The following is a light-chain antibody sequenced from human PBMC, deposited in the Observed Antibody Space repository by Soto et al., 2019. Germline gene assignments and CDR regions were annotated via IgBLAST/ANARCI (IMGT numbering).Light chain of an antibody. CDR2: DAS. CDR1: QSVSSY. Sequence: EIVLTQSPATLSLSPGESAPLSCRASQSVSSYLAWYQQKPGQAPRLLIYDASNRATGIPARFSGSGSGTDFTLTISSLEPEDFAVYYCQHRSNWPIAFGQGTRLEIK. V-gene: IGKV3-11*01. J-gene: IGKJ5*01. CDR3: QHRSNWPIA.